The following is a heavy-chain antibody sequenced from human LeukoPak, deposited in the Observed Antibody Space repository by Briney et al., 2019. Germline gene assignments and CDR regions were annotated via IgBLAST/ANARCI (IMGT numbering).Heavy chain of an antibody. CDR3: ATDWPAMAYFDY. CDR1: GYTLTELS. V-gene: IGHV1-24*01. D-gene: IGHD5-18*01. CDR2: FDPEDGET. Sequence: GASVKVSCKVSGYTLTELSMHWVRQAPGKGLEWMGGFDPEDGETIYAQKFQGRVTMTEDTSTDTAYMELSSLRSEDTAVYYCATDWPAMAYFDYWGQGTLVTVSS. J-gene: IGHJ4*02.